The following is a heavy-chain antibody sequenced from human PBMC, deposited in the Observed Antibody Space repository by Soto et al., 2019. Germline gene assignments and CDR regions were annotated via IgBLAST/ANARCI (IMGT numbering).Heavy chain of an antibody. CDR3: ATTSGWFGELLSFDY. CDR2: IYYSGST. CDR1: GGSISSSSYY. V-gene: IGHV4-39*01. J-gene: IGHJ4*02. Sequence: QLQLQESGPGLVKPSETLSLTCTVSGGSISSSSYYWGWIRQPPGKGLEWIGSIYYSGSTYYNPSPKRRVTISVDTSKTQLSLKLSSVTAADTAVYYCATTSGWFGELLSFDYWGQGTLVTVSS. D-gene: IGHD3-10*01.